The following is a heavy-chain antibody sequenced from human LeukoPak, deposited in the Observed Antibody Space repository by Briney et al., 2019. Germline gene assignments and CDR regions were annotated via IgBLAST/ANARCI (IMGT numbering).Heavy chain of an antibody. Sequence: PGGSLRLSCAASGFTFSSYSMNWVRQAPGKGLQWGSYISSSSSTIYYADSVKGRFTISRDNAKNSLYLQMNSLRAEDTAVYYGARYRFQITIFSYGMDVWGQGTTVTVSS. CDR2: ISSSSSTI. V-gene: IGHV3-48*04. J-gene: IGHJ6*02. D-gene: IGHD3-9*01. CDR3: ARYRFQITIFSYGMDV. CDR1: GFTFSSYS.